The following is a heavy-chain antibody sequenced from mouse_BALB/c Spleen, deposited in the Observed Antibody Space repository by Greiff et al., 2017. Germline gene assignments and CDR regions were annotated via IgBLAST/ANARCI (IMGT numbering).Heavy chain of an antibody. V-gene: IGHV2-9*02. CDR3: ARQTARATDY. Sequence: QVQLQQSGPGLVAPSQSLSITCTVSGFSLTSYGVHWVRQPPGKGLEWLGVIWAGGSTNYNSALMSRLSISKDNSKSQVFLKMNSLQTDDTAMYYCARQTARATDYWGQGTSVTVSS. J-gene: IGHJ4*01. D-gene: IGHD3-2*01. CDR2: IWAGGST. CDR1: GFSLTSYG.